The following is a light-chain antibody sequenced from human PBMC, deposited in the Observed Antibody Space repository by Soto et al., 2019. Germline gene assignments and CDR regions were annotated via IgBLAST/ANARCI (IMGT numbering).Light chain of an antibody. CDR1: ESLLDTTGYNF. V-gene: IGKV2-28*01. CDR3: MQSQQSRWT. Sequence: DVVMTQSPPSVSVTPGEPASISCRSSESLLDTTGYNFLAWYVQKPGQSPQLLIYFGSTRSSGVXDRFSGSGSGPDFTLNISRVEAEDVGIYYCMQSQQSRWTFGQGTKVEIK. J-gene: IGKJ1*01. CDR2: FGS.